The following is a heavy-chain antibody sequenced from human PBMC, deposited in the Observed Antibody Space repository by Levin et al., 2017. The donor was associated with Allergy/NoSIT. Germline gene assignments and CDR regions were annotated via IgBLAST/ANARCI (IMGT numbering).Heavy chain of an antibody. CDR2: IYGDDSDT. J-gene: IGHJ3*01. CDR1: GYTFADYW. Sequence: GGSLRLSCKASGYTFADYWIGWVRQMPGKGLQWMGIIYGDDSDTRYSPSFQGQVTMSIDKSISVAYLQWSRLKASDTAIYYCARHLPSDAFDVWGPGTVVTVSS. V-gene: IGHV5-51*01. CDR3: ARHLPSDAFDV.